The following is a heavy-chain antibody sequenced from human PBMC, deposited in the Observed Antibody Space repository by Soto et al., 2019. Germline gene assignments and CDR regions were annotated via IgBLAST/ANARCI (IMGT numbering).Heavy chain of an antibody. V-gene: IGHV4-59*01. CDR1: GDSISSYY. CDR2: IYYSGST. CDR3: ARGVATIGP. J-gene: IGHJ5*02. D-gene: IGHD5-12*01. Sequence: PSDTLSLTCTVSGDSISSYYWTWIRQPPGKGLEWIGYIYYSGSTNYNPSLKSRVTISVDTSKNQFSLKLTSVTAADTAVYYCARGVATIGPWGQGTLVTVSS.